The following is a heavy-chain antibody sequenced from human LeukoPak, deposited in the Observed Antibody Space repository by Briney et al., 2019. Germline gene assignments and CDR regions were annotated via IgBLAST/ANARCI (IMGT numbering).Heavy chain of an antibody. D-gene: IGHD1-26*01. J-gene: IGHJ4*02. Sequence: PGGSLRLSCAASGFIFSNYAVHWVRQAPGKGLEWLAAIAYDGNNEYYADSVKGRFTVSRDNPKNTLYLQMNSLRREDTAVYYCARQSSESYYVIPFWGQGTRVTVSS. CDR2: IAYDGNNE. CDR3: ARQSSESYYVIPF. CDR1: GFIFSNYA. V-gene: IGHV3-30-3*01.